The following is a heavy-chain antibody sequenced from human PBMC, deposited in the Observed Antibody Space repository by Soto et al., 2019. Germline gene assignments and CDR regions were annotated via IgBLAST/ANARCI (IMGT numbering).Heavy chain of an antibody. CDR2: ISGGGGNT. Sequence: PGGSLRLSCVASGFTFSSFAMSWVRQAPGKGLEWVAGISGGGGNTYYADSVKGRFTISRDNSKNTLYLQMNSLRAEDTAVYYCAKPGDSSGYYWDFDYWGQGTLVTVSS. D-gene: IGHD3-22*01. V-gene: IGHV3-23*01. CDR1: GFTFSSFA. J-gene: IGHJ4*02. CDR3: AKPGDSSGYYWDFDY.